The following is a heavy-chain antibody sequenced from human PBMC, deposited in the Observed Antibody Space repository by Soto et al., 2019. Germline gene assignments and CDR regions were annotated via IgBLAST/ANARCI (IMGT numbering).Heavy chain of an antibody. J-gene: IGHJ4*02. D-gene: IGHD2-2*02. Sequence: GSLRLSCSASGFTFSSYAMSWVRQPPGKGLEWVSVISAGGSTYYADSVKGRFTVSRANSKNTLYLQMNSLRAEDTAVYYCANVPIWCSSTSCYTEGFDYWGQGTLVTVSS. V-gene: IGHV3-23*01. CDR3: ANVPIWCSSTSCYTEGFDY. CDR2: ISAGGST. CDR1: GFTFSSYA.